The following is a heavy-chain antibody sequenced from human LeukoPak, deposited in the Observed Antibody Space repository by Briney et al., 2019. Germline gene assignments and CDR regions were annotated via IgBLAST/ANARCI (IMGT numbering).Heavy chain of an antibody. J-gene: IGHJ4*02. CDR3: VTVVTATVFVY. D-gene: IGHD2-15*01. CDR1: GFTFSSYW. Sequence: PGGSLRLSCAASGFTFSSYWMGWVRQAPGKGLEWVANINQDGSEKYYVDSVKGRFTISRDNAKNSLYLQMNSLRAEDTAVYYCVTVVTATVFVYWGQGTLVTVSP. CDR2: INQDGSEK. V-gene: IGHV3-7*03.